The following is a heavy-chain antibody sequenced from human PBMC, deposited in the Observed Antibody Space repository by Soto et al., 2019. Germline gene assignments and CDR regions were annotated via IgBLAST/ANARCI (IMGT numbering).Heavy chain of an antibody. V-gene: IGHV4-34*01. J-gene: IGHJ6*02. D-gene: IGHD6-13*01. CDR3: ARQAGRDRSSLLVKYYHYGMDV. CDR2: INHSGST. CDR1: DGSFSGYY. Sequence: KTSETLSLTCAVYDGSFSGYYWSWIRQPPGKGLEWIGEINHSGSTNYNPSLKSRVTISVDTSKKQFSLKLSSVAAADTAVYYCARQAGRDRSSLLVKYYHYGMDVWGQGTTVTVSS.